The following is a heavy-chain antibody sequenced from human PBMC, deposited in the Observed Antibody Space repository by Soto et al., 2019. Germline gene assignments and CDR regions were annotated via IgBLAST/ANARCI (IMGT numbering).Heavy chain of an antibody. CDR2: INPNSGGT. CDR1: GYTFTGYY. V-gene: IGHV1-2*04. J-gene: IGHJ6*03. Sequence: ASVKVSCKASGYTFTGYYMHWVRQAPGQGLELMGWINPNSGGTNYAQKYQGWVTMTRDTSISTAYMELRRLRSDDTAVKYSERGDWSLVCCGGSCYSGRLYYYYYMDVWGKGTTVTVSS. CDR3: ERGDWSLVCCGGSCYSGRLYYYYYMDV. D-gene: IGHD2-15*01.